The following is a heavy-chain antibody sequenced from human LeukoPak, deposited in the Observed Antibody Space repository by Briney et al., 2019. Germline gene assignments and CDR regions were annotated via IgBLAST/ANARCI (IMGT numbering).Heavy chain of an antibody. CDR1: GGSISSGGYY. D-gene: IGHD3-22*01. J-gene: IGHJ4*02. V-gene: IGHV4-31*03. CDR3: ARVGSGYYDFDY. CDR2: IYYSGST. Sequence: PSETLSLTCTVSGGSISSGGYYWSWIRQHPGKGLEWIGYIYYSGSTYYNPSLKSRVTISVDTSKNQFSLKLSSVTAADTAVYYCARVGSGYYDFDYWGQGTLVTVSS.